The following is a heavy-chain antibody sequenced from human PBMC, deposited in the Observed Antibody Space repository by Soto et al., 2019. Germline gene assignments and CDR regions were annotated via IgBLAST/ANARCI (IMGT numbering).Heavy chain of an antibody. CDR2: IYYSGST. CDR1: GGSISSYY. J-gene: IGHJ6*03. V-gene: IGHV4-59*01. Sequence: SDTLSLTCTVSGGSISSYYWSWIRQPPGKGLEWIGYIYYSGSTNYNPSLKSRVTISVDTSKHQFSLKLSSVTAADTAVYYCARDTAGPPYYYYYMDVWGKGTTLTVSS. CDR3: ARDTAGPPYYYYYMDV. D-gene: IGHD3-10*01.